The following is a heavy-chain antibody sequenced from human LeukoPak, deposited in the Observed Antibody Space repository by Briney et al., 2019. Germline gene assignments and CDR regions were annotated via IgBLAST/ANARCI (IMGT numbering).Heavy chain of an antibody. CDR1: GGSISSSSYY. J-gene: IGHJ6*02. CDR3: ARDRGGGGMDV. Sequence: SETLSLTCTVSGGSISSSSYYWGWIRQPPGTGLEWIGYIYHSGSTYYNPSLKSRVTISVDRSKNQFSLKLSSVTAADTAVYYCARDRGGGGMDVWGQGTTVTVSS. V-gene: IGHV4-30-2*01. CDR2: IYHSGST. D-gene: IGHD2-15*01.